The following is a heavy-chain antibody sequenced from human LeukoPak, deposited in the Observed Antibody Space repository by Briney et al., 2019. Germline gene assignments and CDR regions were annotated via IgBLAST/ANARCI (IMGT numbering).Heavy chain of an antibody. CDR1: GGSISSYY. V-gene: IGHV4-59*01. CDR3: AKGNNYYASGSYYFHH. CDR2: IYYSGST. Sequence: PSETLSLTCTVSGGSISSYYWSWIRQPPGKGLEWIGYIYYSGSTNYNPSLKSRVTISLDTSKNQFSLKLSSVTAADTAVYYSAKGNNYYASGSYYFHHWGQGTLVTVSS. D-gene: IGHD3-10*01. J-gene: IGHJ1*01.